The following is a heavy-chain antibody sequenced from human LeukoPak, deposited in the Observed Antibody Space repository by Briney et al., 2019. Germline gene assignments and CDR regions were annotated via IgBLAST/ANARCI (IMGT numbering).Heavy chain of an antibody. Sequence: GGSLRLSCAASGFTFSSSAMSWVRQVPGKGLEWVSGISASGGSTYYADSVKGRFTISRDNSKNTLYLQMNSLRAEDTAVYYCAKGDYGDYRPPIDYWGQGTLVTVSS. CDR2: ISASGGST. V-gene: IGHV3-23*01. D-gene: IGHD4-17*01. J-gene: IGHJ4*02. CDR3: AKGDYGDYRPPIDY. CDR1: GFTFSSSA.